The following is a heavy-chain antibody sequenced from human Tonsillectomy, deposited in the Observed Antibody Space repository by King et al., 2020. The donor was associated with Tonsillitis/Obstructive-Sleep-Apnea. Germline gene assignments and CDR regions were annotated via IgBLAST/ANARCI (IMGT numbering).Heavy chain of an antibody. J-gene: IGHJ4*02. CDR3: AKQGGSYYTGGLDS. CDR2: ISDNGGST. D-gene: IGHD1-26*01. CDR1: GFTFNDYA. Sequence: VQLVESGGGLVQPGGSLRLSCAASGFTFNDYAMDWVRQAPGKGLEWVSTISDNGGSTNYADSVKGRFTISRDNSKNTLYLEMNSLSAEDTAVYYCAKQGGSYYTGGLDSWGQGNLVTVSS. V-gene: IGHV3-23*04.